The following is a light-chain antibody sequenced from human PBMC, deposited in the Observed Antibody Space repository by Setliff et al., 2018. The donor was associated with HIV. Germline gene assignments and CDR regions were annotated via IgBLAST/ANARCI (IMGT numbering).Light chain of an antibody. CDR3: SSYTSGSTPSV. CDR1: SSDVGGYNY. J-gene: IGLJ1*01. V-gene: IGLV2-14*01. Sequence: QSALTQPASVSGSPGQSITISCTGTSSDVGGYNYVSWYQHHPGKAPKLIIYEVTYRPSGVSNRFSGSKSGNTASLTISGLQAEDEADYYCSSYTSGSTPSVFGAGTKVTVL. CDR2: EVT.